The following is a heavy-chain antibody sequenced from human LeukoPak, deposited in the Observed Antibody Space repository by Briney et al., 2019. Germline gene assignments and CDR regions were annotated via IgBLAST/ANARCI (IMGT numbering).Heavy chain of an antibody. J-gene: IGHJ3*02. Sequence: GASVKVSCKASGYTVTSYYMHWVRQAPGQGLEWMGIINPSGGGTSYAQKFQGRISMTRDTPTSTVYRELSSLRSEDTAVYYCARDDDYGSGSLGAFDIWGQGTMVTISS. CDR1: GYTVTSYY. CDR3: ARDDDYGSGSLGAFDI. D-gene: IGHD3-10*01. V-gene: IGHV1-46*01. CDR2: INPSGGGT.